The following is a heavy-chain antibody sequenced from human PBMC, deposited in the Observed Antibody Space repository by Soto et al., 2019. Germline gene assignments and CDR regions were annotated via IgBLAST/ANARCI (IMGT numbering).Heavy chain of an antibody. Sequence: QVQLQESGPGLVKPSQTLSLTCTVSGGSISSRGYYWSWIRQCPGKCLEWIGSIYYSVSTYYNTSLKSLVPISVDTSKNQFSLRLNSVTAADTAVYYCARGNMPAAILLGYYYGMDVWGQGTTVTVSS. CDR1: GGSISSRGYY. CDR3: ARGNMPAAILLGYYYGMDV. D-gene: IGHD2-2*01. CDR2: IYYSVST. V-gene: IGHV4-31*01. J-gene: IGHJ6*02.